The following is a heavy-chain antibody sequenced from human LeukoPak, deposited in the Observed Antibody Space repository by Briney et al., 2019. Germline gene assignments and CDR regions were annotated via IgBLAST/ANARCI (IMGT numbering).Heavy chain of an antibody. J-gene: IGHJ4*02. D-gene: IGHD1-26*01. V-gene: IGHV3-30*18. Sequence: GGSLRLSCAASGFTFSSYGMHWVRQAPGKGLEWVAVISYDGSNKYYADSVKGRFTISRDNSKNTLYLQMNSLRAEDTAVYYCAKDSISWELHLVDYWGQGTLVTVSS. CDR1: GFTFSSYG. CDR3: AKDSISWELHLVDY. CDR2: ISYDGSNK.